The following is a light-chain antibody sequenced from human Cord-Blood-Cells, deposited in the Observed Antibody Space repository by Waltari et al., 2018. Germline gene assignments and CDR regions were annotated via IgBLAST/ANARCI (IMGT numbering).Light chain of an antibody. J-gene: IGLJ3*02. CDR3: SSYAGSNNWV. CDR1: SSDVGGYNY. Sequence: QSALTQPPSASGSPGQSVTISCTGTSSDVGGYNYVSWHQQHPRKAPKLMIYEVSKRPLGVPDRFSGAKSGNTASLTVSGLQAGDEADYYCSSYAGSNNWVFGGGTKLTVL. CDR2: EVS. V-gene: IGLV2-8*01.